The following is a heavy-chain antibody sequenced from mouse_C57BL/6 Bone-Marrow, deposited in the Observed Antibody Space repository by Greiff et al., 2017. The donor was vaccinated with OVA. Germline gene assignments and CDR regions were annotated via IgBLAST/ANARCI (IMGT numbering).Heavy chain of an antibody. CDR2: IRSKSSNYAT. Sequence: EVMLVESGGGLVQPKGSLKLSCAASGFTFNTYAMHWVRQAPGKGLEWVARIRSKSSNYATYYADSVKDRFTISRDDSQSMLYLQMNNLKTEDTAMYDCVRDHDVRRGYAMDYWGQGTSVTVSS. CDR3: VRDHDVRRGYAMDY. D-gene: IGHD2-14*01. V-gene: IGHV10-3*01. CDR1: GFTFNTYA. J-gene: IGHJ4*01.